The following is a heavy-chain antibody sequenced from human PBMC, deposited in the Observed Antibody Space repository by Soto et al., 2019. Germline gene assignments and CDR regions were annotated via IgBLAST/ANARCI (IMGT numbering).Heavy chain of an antibody. D-gene: IGHD1-1*01. CDR3: ARGCTTGATIEGFDY. V-gene: IGHV1-69*01. Sequence: QVQPVQSGAEVKRPGSSVKVSCKASGATFSGSAFSWVRQAPGQGLEWMGGITPTLGTTNYAQHLQGRVTITADESTGTSFMEMTSLTSAATAVYYSARGCTTGATIEGFDYWGQGTLVTVSS. J-gene: IGHJ4*02. CDR2: ITPTLGTT. CDR1: GATFSGSA.